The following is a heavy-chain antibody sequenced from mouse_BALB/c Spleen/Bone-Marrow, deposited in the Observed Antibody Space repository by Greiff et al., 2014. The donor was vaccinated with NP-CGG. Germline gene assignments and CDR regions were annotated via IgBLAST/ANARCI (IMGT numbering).Heavy chain of an antibody. CDR1: GYTFTDYA. J-gene: IGHJ4*01. Sequence: VNLMESGPEVVRPGVSVKISCKGSGYTFTDYAMHWVKQSHAKSLEWIGVISTYNGNTNYNQKFKGRATMTVDKSSSTAYMELARLTSEDSAIYYCAREVRAPWYAMDYWGQGTSVTVSS. V-gene: IGHV1-67*01. CDR3: AREVRAPWYAMDY. D-gene: IGHD2-14*01. CDR2: ISTYNGNT.